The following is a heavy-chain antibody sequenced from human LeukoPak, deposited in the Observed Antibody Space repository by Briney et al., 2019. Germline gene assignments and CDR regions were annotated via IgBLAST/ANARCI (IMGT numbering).Heavy chain of an antibody. D-gene: IGHD3-10*01. CDR3: AKQSSGTGLDY. V-gene: IGHV5-51*01. J-gene: IGHJ4*02. CDR1: GYSFTSYW. CDR2: ISPGDFQT. Sequence: PGESLKFSCKGSGYSFTSYWFGWVRQMPGKGLEWLVIISPGDFQTSYRPSFQAQASLSAAKSIGTAYLQWSGLKPTDPARFTCAKQSSGTGLDYWGQGTLVTVSS.